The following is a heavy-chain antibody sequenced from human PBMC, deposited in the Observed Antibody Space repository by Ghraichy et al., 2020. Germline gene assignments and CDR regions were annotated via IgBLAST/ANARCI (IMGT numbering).Heavy chain of an antibody. CDR1: GGSISSYY. CDR3: ARQREYYYGSGSPYYFDY. Sequence: SETLSLTCTVSGGSISSYYWSWIRQPPGKGLEWIGYIYYSGSTNYNPSLKSRVTISVDTSKNRFSLKLTSVTAADTAVYYCARQREYYYGSGSPYYFDYWGQGTLVTVSS. D-gene: IGHD3-10*01. CDR2: IYYSGST. J-gene: IGHJ4*02. V-gene: IGHV4-59*08.